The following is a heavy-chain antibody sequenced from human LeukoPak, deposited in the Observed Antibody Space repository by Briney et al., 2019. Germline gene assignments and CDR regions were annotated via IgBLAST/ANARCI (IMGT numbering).Heavy chain of an antibody. Sequence: GGSLRLSCAASGFTFDDYGMSWVRQAPGKGLEWASGINWNGGSTGYADSVKGRFTISRDNAKNSLYLQMNSLRAEDTAVYYCARVFNPISAAGHGAFDIWGQGTMVTVSS. CDR2: INWNGGST. CDR3: ARVFNPISAAGHGAFDI. V-gene: IGHV3-20*04. J-gene: IGHJ3*02. D-gene: IGHD6-13*01. CDR1: GFTFDDYG.